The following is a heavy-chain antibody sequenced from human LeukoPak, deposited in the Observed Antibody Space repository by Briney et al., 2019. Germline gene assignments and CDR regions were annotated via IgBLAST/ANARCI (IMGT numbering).Heavy chain of an antibody. V-gene: IGHV3-23*01. CDR1: RFTFTTYA. D-gene: IGHD2-15*01. CDR3: AKATLGSCGGVRCYPFDY. J-gene: IGHJ4*02. Sequence: GGSLRLSCAASRFTFTTYAINWVRQVPGKGLEWVSSITADGANTYLADSVRGRFTISRDNSKNTVYLQMNSLRAEDTAVYYCAKATLGSCGGVRCYPFDYWGQGTLVTVSS. CDR2: ITADGANT.